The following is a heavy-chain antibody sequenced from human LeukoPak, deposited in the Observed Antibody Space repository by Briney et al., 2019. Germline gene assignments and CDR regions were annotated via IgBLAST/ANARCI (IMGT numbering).Heavy chain of an antibody. Sequence: PGGSLRLSCAASGFTFSSYGMHWVRQAPGKGLEGVAFIPYVGSNKYYADSVKGRFTIPRDNSKNSLYLQMNSLRAEDTAVYYCAKEGQGAWGQTYYYYMDVWGKGTTVTVSS. CDR1: GFTFSSYG. V-gene: IGHV3-30*02. D-gene: IGHD7-27*01. CDR3: AKEGQGAWGQTYYYYMDV. CDR2: IPYVGSNK. J-gene: IGHJ6*03.